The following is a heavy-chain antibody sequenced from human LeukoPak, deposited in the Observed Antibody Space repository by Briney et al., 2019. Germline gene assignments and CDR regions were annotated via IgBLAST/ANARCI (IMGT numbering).Heavy chain of an antibody. V-gene: IGHV4-39*07. CDR2: IYYSGST. CDR3: ARWYSSSSGFDY. CDR1: GGSISSSSYY. J-gene: IGHJ4*02. Sequence: PSGTLSLTCTVSGGSISSSSYYWGWIRQPPGKGLEWIGSIYYSGSTYYNPSLKSRVTISVDTSKNQFSLKLSSVTAADTAVYYCARWYSSSSGFDYWGQGTLVTVSS. D-gene: IGHD6-6*01.